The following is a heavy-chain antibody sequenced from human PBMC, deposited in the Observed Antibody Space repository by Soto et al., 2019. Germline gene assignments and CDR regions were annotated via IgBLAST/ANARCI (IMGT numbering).Heavy chain of an antibody. V-gene: IGHV1-2*02. Sequence: QVQLVQSGPELRKPGASVKVSCKASGSTFSDYYIHWVRQAPGQGPEWMGWINPHSGDRIIPQKFHGRVTLTRDTSMPTVYMELSGLTSDDTAVYYCARDQGDRMQPRIIDPSAMDVWGQGTRVTVSS. D-gene: IGHD1-26*01. J-gene: IGHJ6*02. CDR3: ARDQGDRMQPRIIDPSAMDV. CDR2: INPHSGDR. CDR1: GSTFSDYY.